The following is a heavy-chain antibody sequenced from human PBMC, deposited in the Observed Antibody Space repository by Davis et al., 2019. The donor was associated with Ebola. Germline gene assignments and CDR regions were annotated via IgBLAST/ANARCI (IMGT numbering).Heavy chain of an antibody. CDR2: ISGSGGST. CDR1: GFTFSSYS. CDR3: AKDPHSWFRDAFDI. Sequence: GESLKISCAASGFTFSSYSMNWVRQAPGKGLEWVSAISGSGGSTYYADSVKGRFTISRDNSKNTLYLQMNSLRAEDTAVYYCAKDPHSWFRDAFDIWGQGTMVTVSS. J-gene: IGHJ3*02. D-gene: IGHD3-10*01. V-gene: IGHV3-23*01.